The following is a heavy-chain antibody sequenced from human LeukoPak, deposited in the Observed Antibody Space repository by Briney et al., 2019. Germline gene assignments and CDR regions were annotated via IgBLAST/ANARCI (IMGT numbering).Heavy chain of an antibody. CDR2: IRINAYGGTT. CDR3: SRGVVTNYYYYYMDV. J-gene: IGHJ6*03. Sequence: GGSLRLSCTTSGFTFGDYAMSWFRQAPGKGLEWVGFIRINAYGGTTEYAASVKGRFTISREDSKSIAYLQMNSLKTEDTAVYYCSRGVVTNYYYYYMDVWGKGTTVTVSS. V-gene: IGHV3-49*03. CDR1: GFTFGDYA. D-gene: IGHD4-11*01.